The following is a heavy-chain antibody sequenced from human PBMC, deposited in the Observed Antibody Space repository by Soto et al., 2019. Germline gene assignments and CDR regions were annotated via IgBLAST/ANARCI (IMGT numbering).Heavy chain of an antibody. Sequence: QVQLVESGGGVVQPGRSLRLSCAASGFTFSSYGMHWVRQAPGKGLEWVAVISYDGNNKYYADSVKGLFTISRDNSQNTLYLQMNSLRAEDTAVYYCAKGGGNPAAPTYSYYYYYMDVWGRGTTVTVSS. CDR1: GFTFSSYG. D-gene: IGHD2-2*01. J-gene: IGHJ6*03. CDR2: ISYDGNNK. CDR3: AKGGGNPAAPTYSYYYYYMDV. V-gene: IGHV3-30*18.